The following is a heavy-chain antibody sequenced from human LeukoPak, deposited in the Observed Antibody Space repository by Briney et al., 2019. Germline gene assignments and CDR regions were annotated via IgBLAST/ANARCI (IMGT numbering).Heavy chain of an antibody. V-gene: IGHV4-59*12. CDR3: ARDSGYDYGNWFDP. J-gene: IGHJ5*02. D-gene: IGHD5-12*01. Sequence: PSETLSLTCTVSGGSISSYYWSWIRQPPGKGLEWIGYINYSGSTNYNPSLKSRVTMSVDTSKNQFSLKLSSVTAADTAVYYCARDSGYDYGNWFDPWGQGTLVTVSS. CDR2: INYSGST. CDR1: GGSISSYY.